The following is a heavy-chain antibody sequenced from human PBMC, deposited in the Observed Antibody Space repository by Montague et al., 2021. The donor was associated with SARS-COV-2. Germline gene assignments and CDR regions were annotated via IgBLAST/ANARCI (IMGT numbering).Heavy chain of an antibody. J-gene: IGHJ5*02. Sequence: SETLSLTCTASGSSISSSSYYWGWIRQPPGKGLEWIGSIYYSGSTYYNPSLKSRVTISVDTSKNQFSLKLSSVTAADTAVYYCARPVSYYDILSSSTNWFDPWGQGTLVTVSS. CDR2: IYYSGST. V-gene: IGHV4-39*01. D-gene: IGHD3-9*01. CDR3: ARPVSYYDILSSSTNWFDP. CDR1: GSSISSSSYY.